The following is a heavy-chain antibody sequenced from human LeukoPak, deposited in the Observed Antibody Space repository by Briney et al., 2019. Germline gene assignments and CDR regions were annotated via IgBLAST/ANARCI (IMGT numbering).Heavy chain of an antibody. J-gene: IGHJ4*02. Sequence: GSLRLSCAASGFTFSSYAMSWVRQAPGKGLEWIGEINHSGSTNYNPSLKSRVTISVDTSKNQFSLKLSSVTAADTAVYYCARGGGGYDSKYYFDYWGQGTLVTVSS. D-gene: IGHD5-12*01. CDR2: INHSGST. V-gene: IGHV4-34*01. CDR1: GFTFSSYA. CDR3: ARGGGGYDSKYYFDY.